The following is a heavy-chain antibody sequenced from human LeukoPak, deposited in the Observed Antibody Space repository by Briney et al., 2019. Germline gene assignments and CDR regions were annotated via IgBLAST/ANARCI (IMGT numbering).Heavy chain of an antibody. Sequence: ASVKVSCKASGGTFSSYAISWVRQAPGQGLERMGRIIPMLGIANSAQKFQGRVTITADKSTSTAYMELSSLRSDDTAVYYCARGLVAYYYDSSGYLYWGQGTLVTVSS. CDR1: GGTFSSYA. D-gene: IGHD3-22*01. CDR2: IIPMLGIA. J-gene: IGHJ4*02. CDR3: ARGLVAYYYDSSGYLY. V-gene: IGHV1-69*04.